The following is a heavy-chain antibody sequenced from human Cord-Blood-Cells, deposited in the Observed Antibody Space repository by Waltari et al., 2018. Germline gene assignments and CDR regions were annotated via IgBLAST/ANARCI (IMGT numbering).Heavy chain of an antibody. Sequence: QVQLVQSGAEVKKPGASVKVSCKASGYTFTSYAMHWVRQAPGQRLEWMGWINAGNGNTKYSQKFQGRVTITRDTSASTAYMELSSLRSEDTAVYYCARDRGSGWPYYFDYWGQGTLVTVSS. V-gene: IGHV1-3*01. J-gene: IGHJ4*02. CDR3: ARDRGSGWPYYFDY. CDR2: INAGNGNT. CDR1: GYTFTSYA. D-gene: IGHD6-19*01.